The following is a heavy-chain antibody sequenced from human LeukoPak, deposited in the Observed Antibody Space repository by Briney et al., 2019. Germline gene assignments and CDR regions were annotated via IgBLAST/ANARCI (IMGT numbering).Heavy chain of an antibody. CDR1: GFKFADAP. CDR2: ITWGATDS. Sequence: GGSLRLSCTASGFKFADAPMHWVRQPPGKGLEWIALITWGATDSYYADSVKGRFAISRDDSRNTLYLQMNSLRGEDTALYYCAKDVSFRRGHNFDASDLWGLGTMVIVSS. J-gene: IGHJ3*01. V-gene: IGHV3-43*01. D-gene: IGHD5-24*01. CDR3: AKDVSFRRGHNFDASDL.